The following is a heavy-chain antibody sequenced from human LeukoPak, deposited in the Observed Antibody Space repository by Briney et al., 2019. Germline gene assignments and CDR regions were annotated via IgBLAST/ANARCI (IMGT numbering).Heavy chain of an antibody. CDR3: ARRMAGGYGFDY. J-gene: IGHJ4*02. CDR2: ISSTSSYI. Sequence: GGSLRLSCAASGFTFSSYAMSWVRQAPGKGLEWVSSISSTSSYIYYADSVKGRFTISRDNAKNSLYLQMNSLRAEDTAVYYCARRMAGGYGFDYWGQGTLVTVSS. V-gene: IGHV3-21*01. CDR1: GFTFSSYA. D-gene: IGHD5-12*01.